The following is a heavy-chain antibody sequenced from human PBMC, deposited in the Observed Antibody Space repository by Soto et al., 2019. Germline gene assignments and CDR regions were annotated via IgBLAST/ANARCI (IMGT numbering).Heavy chain of an antibody. D-gene: IGHD3-10*01. CDR2: ISGNGGNT. Sequence: GGSLRLSCAASGFTFSSYDMSWVRQAPGKGLEWVSAISGNGGNTYYADSVKGRFTISRDNSQNTLYLQMNSLRAEDTAVYYCAKVKGYYYGSGSYYNEDYFDYWRQGTLVTVSS. V-gene: IGHV3-23*01. J-gene: IGHJ4*02. CDR1: GFTFSSYD. CDR3: AKVKGYYYGSGSYYNEDYFDY.